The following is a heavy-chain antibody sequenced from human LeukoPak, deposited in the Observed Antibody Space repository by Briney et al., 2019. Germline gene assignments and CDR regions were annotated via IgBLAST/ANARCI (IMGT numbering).Heavy chain of an antibody. CDR3: ARRHLRGYSYGKVAFDI. Sequence: GASVKVSCKASGYTFTGYYMHWVRQAPGQGLEWMGWINPNSGGTNYAQKFQGRVTMTRDTSISTAYMELSRLRSDDTAVYYCARRHLRGYSYGKVAFDIWGQGTMVTVSS. J-gene: IGHJ3*02. D-gene: IGHD5-18*01. V-gene: IGHV1-2*02. CDR2: INPNSGGT. CDR1: GYTFTGYY.